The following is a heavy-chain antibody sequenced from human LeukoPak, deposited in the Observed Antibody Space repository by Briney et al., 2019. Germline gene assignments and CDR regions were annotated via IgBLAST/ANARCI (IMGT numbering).Heavy chain of an antibody. Sequence: GGSLRLSCAASGFTFSSYSMNWVRQAAGKGLEWFSYISSTSSPIYYADSVKGRFTISRDNAKNSMYLQMNSLRDEDTAVYYCARDPGVIPSIWGQGTLVTVSS. V-gene: IGHV3-48*02. CDR2: ISSTSSPI. CDR1: GFTFSSYS. D-gene: IGHD3-10*01. J-gene: IGHJ4*02. CDR3: ARDPGVIPSI.